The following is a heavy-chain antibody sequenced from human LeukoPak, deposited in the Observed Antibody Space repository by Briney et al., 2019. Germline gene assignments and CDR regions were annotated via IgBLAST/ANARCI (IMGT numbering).Heavy chain of an antibody. CDR2: IYSGGST. CDR3: AKGGRDSSGWFAPFDY. D-gene: IGHD6-13*01. Sequence: GGSLRLSCAASGFTVSSNYMSWVRQAPGKGLEWVSVIYSGGSTYYADSVKGRFTISRDNSKNTLYLQMNSLRAEDTAVYYCAKGGRDSSGWFAPFDYWGQGTLVTVSS. J-gene: IGHJ4*02. V-gene: IGHV3-53*01. CDR1: GFTVSSNY.